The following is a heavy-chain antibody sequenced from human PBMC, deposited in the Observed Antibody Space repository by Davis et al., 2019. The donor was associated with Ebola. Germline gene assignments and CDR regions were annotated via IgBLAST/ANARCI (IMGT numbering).Heavy chain of an antibody. CDR3: AKGPFVAFD. J-gene: IGHJ4*02. CDR1: GGSPTGHY. D-gene: IGHD3-3*02. Sequence: MPSETLSPTCDVSGGSPTGHYWSWIRQVPGKGPEWIGEITHSGSTDHNPSLRGRVSISVDTSKNAFSLKMTSVTAADTAMYYCAKGPFVAFDWGQGTLVTVSS. V-gene: IGHV4-34*01. CDR2: ITHSGST.